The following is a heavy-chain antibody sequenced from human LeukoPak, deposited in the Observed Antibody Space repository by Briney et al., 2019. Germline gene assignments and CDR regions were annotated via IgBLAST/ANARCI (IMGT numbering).Heavy chain of an antibody. CDR2: IYYIGST. Sequence: SETLSLTCTVSGGSFSSYYWTWIRQPPGKGLQWIGYIYYIGSTSYNPSLKSRVAMSVDTSKNQFSLKLSPVTAADTAVYYCASHKGRATAVDYWGQGTLVTVSS. CDR3: ASHKGRATAVDY. CDR1: GGSFSSYY. V-gene: IGHV4-59*01. J-gene: IGHJ4*02. D-gene: IGHD2-21*02.